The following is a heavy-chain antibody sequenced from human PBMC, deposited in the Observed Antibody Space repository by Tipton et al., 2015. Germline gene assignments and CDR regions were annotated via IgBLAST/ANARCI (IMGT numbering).Heavy chain of an antibody. D-gene: IGHD4-23*01. CDR2: IQYSGST. CDR1: SDSISKYF. CDR3: ARARGRHGGLFDS. V-gene: IGHV4-59*01. J-gene: IGHJ4*02. Sequence: TLSLTCSVSSDSISKYFWSWIRQPPGKELGWIGYIQYSGSTNYNPSLKSRVTISVDTSKSQFSLKTTSVTATDTAVYYCARARGRHGGLFDSWGQGILVTVSS.